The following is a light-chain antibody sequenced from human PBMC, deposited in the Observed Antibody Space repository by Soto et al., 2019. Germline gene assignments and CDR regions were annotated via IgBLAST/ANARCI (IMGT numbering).Light chain of an antibody. J-gene: IGKJ5*01. CDR1: QSVSSNY. CDR2: VAS. V-gene: IGKV3-20*01. CDR3: QQYGSSPIT. Sequence: EIVLTQSPGTLSLSPGERATLSCRASQSVSSNYLAWYQQKPGQAPRVLIYVASSRATGIPDRFSGSGSGTEFTFTISRLEPEDFAVYYCQQYGSSPITFGQGTRLEIK.